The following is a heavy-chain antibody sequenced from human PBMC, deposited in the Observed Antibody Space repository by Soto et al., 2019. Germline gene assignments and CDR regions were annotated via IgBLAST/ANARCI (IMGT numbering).Heavy chain of an antibody. CDR1: GGSISSGSYY. V-gene: IGHV4-39*01. CDR3: ARRGTTWYYVYAFDI. CDR2: IYYSGST. D-gene: IGHD3-16*01. Sequence: SETLSLTCTVSGGSISSGSYYWGWIRQPPGKGLEWIGSIYYSGSTYYNPSLKSRVTISVDTSKNQFSLKLSSVTAADTAVYYCARRGTTWYYVYAFDIWGQGTMVTVSS. J-gene: IGHJ3*02.